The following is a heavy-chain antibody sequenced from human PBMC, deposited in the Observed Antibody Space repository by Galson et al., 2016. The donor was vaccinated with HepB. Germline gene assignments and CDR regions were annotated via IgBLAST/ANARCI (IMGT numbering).Heavy chain of an antibody. D-gene: IGHD2-21*01. CDR3: TRGLGWARDTLDI. Sequence: SVKVSCKASGYTFNRHGISWVRQAPGQGLEWMGWISANNGNTNYAQELQGRVTVTTDPPTSTAYMELRTLRPDDTAVYYCTRGLGWARDTLDIWGQGTIVTVSA. CDR1: GYTFNRHG. V-gene: IGHV1-18*04. CDR2: ISANNGNT. J-gene: IGHJ3*02.